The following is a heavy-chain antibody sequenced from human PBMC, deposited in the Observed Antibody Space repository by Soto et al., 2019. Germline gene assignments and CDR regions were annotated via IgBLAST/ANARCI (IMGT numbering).Heavy chain of an antibody. CDR3: AGYWPRDSSSFSRLYYGMAV. CDR1: GGTTSSYA. J-gene: IGHJ6*02. Sequence: QVRLVQSGAEVKKPGSSVKVSCKASGGTTSSYAISWVRQAPGPGLEWMGGIIPIFGTTNYAQKFQGRVTITADKSTDTVYMEVSSLRSEDTAVYYCAGYWPRDSSSFSRLYYGMAVWGQGTTVTVSS. D-gene: IGHD6-6*01. CDR2: IIPIFGTT. V-gene: IGHV1-69*06.